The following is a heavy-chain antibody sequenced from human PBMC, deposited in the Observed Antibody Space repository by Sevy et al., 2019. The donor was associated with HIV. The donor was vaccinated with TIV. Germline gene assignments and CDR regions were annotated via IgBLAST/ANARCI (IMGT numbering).Heavy chain of an antibody. CDR1: GFTFSNAW. D-gene: IGHD3-16*02. V-gene: IGHV3-15*01. J-gene: IGHJ4*02. Sequence: GGSLRLSCAASGFTFSNAWMSWVRQAPGKGLEWVGRIKSKTDGGTTDYAAPVKGRFTISRDDSKNTQYLQMNSLKTEDTAVYYCTTPFALRNYDYVWGSYPPFYWGQGTLVTVSS. CDR3: TTPFALRNYDYVWGSYPPFY. CDR2: IKSKTDGGTT.